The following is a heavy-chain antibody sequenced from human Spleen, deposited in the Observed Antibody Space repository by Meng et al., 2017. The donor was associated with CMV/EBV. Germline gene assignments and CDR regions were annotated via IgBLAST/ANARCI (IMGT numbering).Heavy chain of an antibody. CDR1: GYTFTGYY. Sequence: ASVKVSCKASGYTFTGYYMHWVRQAPGQGLEWMGWINPNSGGTNYAQKFQGRVTMTRDTSISTAYMELSRLRSDDTAVYYCARAEGSIAAHGGYWGRGTLVTVSS. V-gene: IGHV1-2*02. CDR2: INPNSGGT. D-gene: IGHD6-6*01. CDR3: ARAEGSIAAHGGY. J-gene: IGHJ4*02.